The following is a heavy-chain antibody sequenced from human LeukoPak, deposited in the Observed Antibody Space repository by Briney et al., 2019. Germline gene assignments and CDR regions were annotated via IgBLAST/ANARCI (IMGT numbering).Heavy chain of an antibody. CDR2: ISSSGSTI. D-gene: IGHD2-15*01. CDR1: GFTFSSYE. CDR3: ARALPALVVVVAATLSDAFDI. V-gene: IGHV3-48*03. J-gene: IGHJ3*02. Sequence: GGSLRLSCAASGFTFSSYEMNWVRQAPGRGLDWVSYISSSGSTIYYADSVKGRFTISRDNAKNSLYLQVNSLRAEDTAVYYCARALPALVVVVAATLSDAFDIWGQGTMVTVSS.